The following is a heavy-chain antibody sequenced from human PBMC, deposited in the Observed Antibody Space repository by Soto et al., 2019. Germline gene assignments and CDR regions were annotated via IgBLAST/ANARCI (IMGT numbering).Heavy chain of an antibody. V-gene: IGHV1-18*04. CDR1: GYTFTSYG. CDR3: ARQKYYYDTSGYFMPDY. CDR2: ISAYNGNT. Sequence: ASVKVSCKASGYTFTSYGISWVRQAPEQGLEWMGWISAYNGNTNYPQKFQGRVTMTTDISTSTAYMELRSLRSDDTAVYYCARQKYYYDTSGYFMPDYWGQGTRVTVSS. J-gene: IGHJ4*02. D-gene: IGHD3-22*01.